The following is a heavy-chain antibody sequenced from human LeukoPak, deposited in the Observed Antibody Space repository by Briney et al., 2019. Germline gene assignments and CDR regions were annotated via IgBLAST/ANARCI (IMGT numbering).Heavy chain of an antibody. V-gene: IGHV3-7*01. CDR3: ASLYSSSWYYFDY. J-gene: IGHJ4*02. CDR1: GCTFSSYW. Sequence: GGSLRLSCAASGCTFSSYWMSWVRQAPGKGLEWVANIKQDGSEKYYVDSVKGRFTISRDNAKNSLYLQMNSLRAEDTAVYYCASLYSSSWYYFDYWGQGTLVTVSS. D-gene: IGHD6-13*01. CDR2: IKQDGSEK.